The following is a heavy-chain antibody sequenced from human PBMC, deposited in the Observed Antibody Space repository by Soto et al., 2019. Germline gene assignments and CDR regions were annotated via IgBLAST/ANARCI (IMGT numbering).Heavy chain of an antibody. CDR1: EFTFANAW. J-gene: IGHJ4*02. V-gene: IGHV3-15*01. CDR3: TSLYYGH. Sequence: GSLRLSCAASEFTFANAWISWVRQAPGKGLEWVGRIKSKADGGTTDYAAPVKGRFTISRDESQNTLYLQMNSLKTEDTAVYYCTSLYYGHWGQGTLVTVSS. D-gene: IGHD4-17*01. CDR2: IKSKADGGTT.